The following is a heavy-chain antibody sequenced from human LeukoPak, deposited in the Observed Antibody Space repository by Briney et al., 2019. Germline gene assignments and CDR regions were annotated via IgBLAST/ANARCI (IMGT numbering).Heavy chain of an antibody. J-gene: IGHJ1*01. CDR1: GGSISSSSYY. V-gene: IGHV4-39*01. CDR3: ASDNEYFQH. CDR2: IYYSGST. Sequence: SETLSLTCTVSGGSISSSSYYWGWIRQPPGKGLEWIGGIYYSGSTYYNPSLKSRVTISVDTSKNQFSLKLSSVTAADTAVYYCASDNEYFQHWGQGTLVTVSS.